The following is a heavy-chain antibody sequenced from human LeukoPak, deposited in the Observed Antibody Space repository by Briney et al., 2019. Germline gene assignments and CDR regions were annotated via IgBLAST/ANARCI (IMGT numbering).Heavy chain of an antibody. V-gene: IGHV4-30-4*01. D-gene: IGHD2-8*01. Sequence: PSQTLSLTCTVSGGSISSGDLYWSWIRQPPGKGLEWIGYIYYTENTYYNPSLKSRVTISIDTSKNQFSLRLSSVTAADTAVYYCVRESCTNGVCRGDFYYGMGVWGQGTTVTVSS. CDR1: GGSISSGDLY. CDR3: VRESCTNGVCRGDFYYGMGV. CDR2: IYYTENT. J-gene: IGHJ6*02.